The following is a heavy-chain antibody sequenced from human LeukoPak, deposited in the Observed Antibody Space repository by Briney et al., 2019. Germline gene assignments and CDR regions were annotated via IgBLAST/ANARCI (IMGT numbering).Heavy chain of an antibody. CDR1: GFTLSSYG. Sequence: PGRSLRLSCAASGFTLSSYGMHWVRQAPGKGLEWVAVISYDGSNKYYADSVKGRFTISRDNSKNTLYLQMNSLRAENTAVYYCAKDGRPGSGWYYFDYWGQGTLVTVSS. CDR3: AKDGRPGSGWYYFDY. J-gene: IGHJ4*02. CDR2: ISYDGSNK. V-gene: IGHV3-30*18. D-gene: IGHD6-19*01.